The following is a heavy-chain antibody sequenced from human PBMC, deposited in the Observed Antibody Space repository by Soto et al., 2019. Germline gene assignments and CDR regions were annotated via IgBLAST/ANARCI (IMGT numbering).Heavy chain of an antibody. CDR1: GFTFSSYW. J-gene: IGHJ4*02. Sequence: EVQLVESGGGLVQPGGSLRLSCAASGFTFSSYWMHWVRQAPGKGLEWVSRMNMDGNRISYVDSVKGRCTISRDNAKKKFYMEMNSARVEDTDVYYCVRGDGDREDGHGYLGRHWGQGSLVTVSS. CDR3: VRGDGDREDGHGYLGRH. CDR2: MNMDGNRI. V-gene: IGHV3-74*01. D-gene: IGHD5-18*01.